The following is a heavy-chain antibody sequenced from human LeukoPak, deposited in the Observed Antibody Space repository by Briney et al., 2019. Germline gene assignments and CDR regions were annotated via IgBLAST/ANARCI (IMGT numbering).Heavy chain of an antibody. V-gene: IGHV3-74*01. D-gene: IGHD3-22*01. CDR2: INSDGSST. Sequence: GGSLRLSCAASGFTFSSYWMHWVRQAPGKGLVWVSRINSDGSSTIYADSVKGRFTISRDNAKNTLYLQMNSLRAEDTAVYYCARGGGYYYDSSGCVYWGQGTLVTVSS. J-gene: IGHJ4*02. CDR1: GFTFSSYW. CDR3: ARGGGYYYDSSGCVY.